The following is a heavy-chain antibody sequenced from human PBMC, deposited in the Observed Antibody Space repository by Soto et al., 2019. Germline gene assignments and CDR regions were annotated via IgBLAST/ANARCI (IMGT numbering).Heavy chain of an antibody. CDR1: GYSISSGYF. Sequence: SETLSLTCVVSGYSISSGYFWVWIRQPPGKGLEWMGSIYYTGSTYYNPSLLTRITISVDTSKNQFSLKLSSVTAADTALYYCAREYSDFWSAEYHNGMDVWGQGTTVTVSS. CDR2: IYYTGST. CDR3: AREYSDFWSAEYHNGMDV. V-gene: IGHV4-38-2*02. J-gene: IGHJ6*02. D-gene: IGHD3-3*01.